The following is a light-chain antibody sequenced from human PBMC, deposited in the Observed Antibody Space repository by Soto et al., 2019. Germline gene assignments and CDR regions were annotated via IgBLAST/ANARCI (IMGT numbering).Light chain of an antibody. J-gene: IGKJ1*01. CDR3: QQYNSYTWT. CDR2: DAS. Sequence: DIQMTQSPSTLSASVGYRFTITCRASQSISYRLAWYQQKPGKAPKLLIYDASSLESGVPSRFSGSGSGTEFTLTISSLQPDDFATYYCQQYNSYTWTFGQGTTVDIK. CDR1: QSISYR. V-gene: IGKV1-5*01.